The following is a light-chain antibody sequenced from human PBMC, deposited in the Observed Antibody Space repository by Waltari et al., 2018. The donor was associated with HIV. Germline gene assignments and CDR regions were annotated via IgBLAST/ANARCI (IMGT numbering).Light chain of an antibody. Sequence: QSVLTQPPSASGTPGQRVTISCSGSSSNIGRHYVCWYQQLPGTAPKLLIHRNNAGPSGLADRCACYKSGTSASLAIRGLRSEEEADYYWAAWDDSLGGLDVFGTGTKVTVL. CDR1: SSNIGRHY. CDR2: RNN. CDR3: AAWDDSLGGLDV. V-gene: IGLV1-47*01. J-gene: IGLJ1*01.